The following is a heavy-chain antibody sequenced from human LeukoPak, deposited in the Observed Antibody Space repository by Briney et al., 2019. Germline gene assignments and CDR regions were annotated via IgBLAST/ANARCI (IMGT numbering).Heavy chain of an antibody. Sequence: SETLSLTCTVSGGSISSGSYYWSWIRQPAGKGLEWIGRIYTSGSTNYNPSLKSRVTISVDTSKNQFSLKLSSVTAADTAVYYCAREVRYYDYVWGSYRGVYNWFDPWGQGTLVTVSS. J-gene: IGHJ5*02. CDR1: GGSISSGSYY. CDR3: AREVRYYDYVWGSYRGVYNWFDP. D-gene: IGHD3-16*02. V-gene: IGHV4-61*02. CDR2: IYTSGST.